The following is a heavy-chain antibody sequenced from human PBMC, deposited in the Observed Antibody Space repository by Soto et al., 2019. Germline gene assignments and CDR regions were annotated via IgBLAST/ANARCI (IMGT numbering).Heavy chain of an antibody. V-gene: IGHV5-10-1*01. CDR2: IDPSDSYT. D-gene: IGHD6-6*01. J-gene: IGHJ6*02. CDR1: GYSFTSYW. CDR3: ARRGVAARPDYYYYGMDV. Sequence: HGESLKISCKGSGYSFTSYWISWVRQMPGKGLEWMGRIDPSDSYTNYSPSFQGHVTISADKSISTAYLQWSSPKASDTAMYYCARRGVAARPDYYYYGMDVWGQGTTVTVSS.